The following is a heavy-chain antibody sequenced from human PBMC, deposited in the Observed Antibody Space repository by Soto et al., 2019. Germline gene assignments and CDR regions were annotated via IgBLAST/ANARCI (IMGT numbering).Heavy chain of an antibody. J-gene: IGHJ4*02. V-gene: IGHV3-23*01. Sequence: EVQLLESGGGLVQPGGSLRLSCAASGFTFSTYAMSWVRQAPGKGLEWVSTISGSGGSTYYADSVKGRYTISRDNSKNTLYLQMNRLRADDTAVYFCAKLLGSGDNCYSRRLPMDYWGQGTLVAVSS. D-gene: IGHD2-15*01. CDR2: ISGSGGST. CDR3: AKLLGSGDNCYSRRLPMDY. CDR1: GFTFSTYA.